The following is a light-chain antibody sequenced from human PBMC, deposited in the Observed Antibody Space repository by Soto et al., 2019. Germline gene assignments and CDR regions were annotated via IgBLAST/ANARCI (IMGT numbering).Light chain of an antibody. CDR3: QQRSKWS. J-gene: IGKJ1*01. CDR2: DAS. CDR1: QSISGY. Sequence: EIVLTQSPTTLSLSPGERRTLSCRASQSISGYLAWYQQKPGQAPRLLIYDASNRATGIPARFSGSGSGTDFTLTISSLEPEDFAVYYCQQRSKWSFGQGTKVEIK. V-gene: IGKV3-11*01.